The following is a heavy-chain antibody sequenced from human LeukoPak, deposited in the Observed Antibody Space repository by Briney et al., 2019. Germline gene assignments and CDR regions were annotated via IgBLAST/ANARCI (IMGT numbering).Heavy chain of an antibody. Sequence: GGSLRLSCAASGFTFSSYWMHWVRQAPGKGLVWVSRINSDGSSTSYADSVKGRFTISRDNAKNTLYLQMNSLRAEDTAVYYCTMLIQTRYDSSGYTHDYWGQGTLVTVSS. CDR1: GFTFSSYW. J-gene: IGHJ4*02. D-gene: IGHD3-22*01. V-gene: IGHV3-74*01. CDR3: TMLIQTRYDSSGYTHDY. CDR2: INSDGSST.